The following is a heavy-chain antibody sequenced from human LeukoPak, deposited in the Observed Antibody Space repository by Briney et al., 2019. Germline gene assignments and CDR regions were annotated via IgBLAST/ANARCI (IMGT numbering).Heavy chain of an antibody. CDR1: GGSISSSSYY. J-gene: IGHJ4*02. Sequence: PSETLSLTCTVSGGSISSSSYYRGWIRQPPGKGLEWIGHIYYSGSTNYNPSLKSRVTISVDTSKDQFSLKLSSVTAADTAVYYCARVQSNTMTEYWGQGTLVTVSS. V-gene: IGHV4-61*05. CDR3: ARVQSNTMTEY. CDR2: IYYSGST. D-gene: IGHD3-22*01.